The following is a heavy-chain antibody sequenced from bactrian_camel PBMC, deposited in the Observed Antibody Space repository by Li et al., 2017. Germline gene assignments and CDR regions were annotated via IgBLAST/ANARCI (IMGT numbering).Heavy chain of an antibody. CDR3: AENRREFDGDCGSRPDDFLS. J-gene: IGHJ6*01. CDR1: GPAYSEYC. Sequence: VQLVEFGGGLVQPGGSLKLSCRASGPAYSEYCMGWFRQAPGKAREGIAGIRRDGKTYYIDAVKGRFTISKDSAKNTLYLQMSSLKSEDTATYYCAENRREFDGDCGSRPDDFLSWGQGTQVTVS. CDR2: IRRDGKT. V-gene: IGHV3S67*01. D-gene: IGHD6*01.